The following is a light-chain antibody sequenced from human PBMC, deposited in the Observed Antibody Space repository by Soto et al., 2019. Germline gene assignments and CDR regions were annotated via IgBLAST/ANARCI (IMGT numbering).Light chain of an antibody. V-gene: IGLV2-14*03. CDR2: DVT. CDR1: GRNIGSYNY. CDR3: NSYTSASTYV. Sequence: QSALAQPTSTPAPPGQSNTTSGHVTGRNIGSYNYVSWYQHHPGKVPKFIIYDVTNRPSGVSDRFSGSKSGNTASLTISGLQAEDEADYYCNSYTSASTYVFGTGTKVTVL. J-gene: IGLJ1*01.